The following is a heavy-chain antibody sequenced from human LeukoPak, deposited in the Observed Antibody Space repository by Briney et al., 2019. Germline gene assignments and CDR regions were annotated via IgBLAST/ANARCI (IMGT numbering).Heavy chain of an antibody. J-gene: IGHJ4*02. CDR3: ARGRIVAIYFDY. D-gene: IGHD5-12*01. CDR1: GYTFTNYG. V-gene: IGHV1-69*13. CDR2: IIPIFGTA. Sequence: GASVKVSCKASGYTFTNYGISWVRQAPGQGLEWMGGIIPIFGTANYAQKFQGRVTITADESTSTAYMELSSLRSEDTAVYYCARGRIVAIYFDYWGQGTLVTVSS.